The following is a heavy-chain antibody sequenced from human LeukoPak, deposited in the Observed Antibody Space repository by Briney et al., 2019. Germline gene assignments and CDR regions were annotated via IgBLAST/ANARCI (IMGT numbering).Heavy chain of an antibody. CDR3: AGGSGWFAY. CDR2: INHSGST. CDR1: GGSFSGYY. J-gene: IGHJ4*02. V-gene: IGHV4-34*01. Sequence: SETLSLTCAVYGGSFSGYYWSWIRQPPGKGLEWIGEINHSGSTNYNPSLKSRVTISVDTSKNQFSLKLSSVTAADTVVYYCAGGSGWFAYWGQGTLVTVSS. D-gene: IGHD6-19*01.